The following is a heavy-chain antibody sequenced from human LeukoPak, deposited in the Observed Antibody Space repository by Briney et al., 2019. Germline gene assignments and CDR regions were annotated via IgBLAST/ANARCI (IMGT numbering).Heavy chain of an antibody. CDR3: ARVYSVGLYYFDY. Sequence: PGGSLRLSCAASGFTSSSYSMNWVRQAPGKGLEWVSSISSSSSYIYYADSVKGRFTISRDNAKNSLYLQMNSLKAEDTAVYYRARVYSVGLYYFDYWGQGTLVTVSS. J-gene: IGHJ4*02. V-gene: IGHV3-21*01. D-gene: IGHD3/OR15-3a*01. CDR1: GFTSSSYS. CDR2: ISSSSSYI.